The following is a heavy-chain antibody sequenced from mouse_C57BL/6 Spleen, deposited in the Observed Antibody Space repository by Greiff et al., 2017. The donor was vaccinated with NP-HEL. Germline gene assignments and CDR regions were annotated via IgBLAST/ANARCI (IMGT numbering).Heavy chain of an antibody. D-gene: IGHD2-2*01. CDR2: IYPGDGNT. V-gene: IGHV1-80*01. Sequence: VKLQESGAELVKPGASVKISCKASGYAFSSYWMNWVKQRPGKGLEWIGQIYPGDGNTNYNGKFKGKAPFTADKSSSTAYMQLSSLTSEDSAVYFCARFEGYDEYYFDYWGQGTTLPVSS. CDR1: GYAFSSYW. J-gene: IGHJ2*01. CDR3: ARFEGYDEYYFDY.